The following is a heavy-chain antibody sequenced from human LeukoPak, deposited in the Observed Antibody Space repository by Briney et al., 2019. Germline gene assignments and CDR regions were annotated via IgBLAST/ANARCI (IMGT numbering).Heavy chain of an antibody. Sequence: GGSLRLSCAASGFTFSDYYMSWIRQAPGKGLEWVSYISSSGSTIYYADSVKGRFTISRDNAKNSLYLQMNSLRAEDTAVYYCAKKTIVGATVDAFDIWGQGTMVTVSS. CDR2: ISSSGSTI. CDR1: GFTFSDYY. V-gene: IGHV3-11*04. D-gene: IGHD1-26*01. J-gene: IGHJ3*02. CDR3: AKKTIVGATVDAFDI.